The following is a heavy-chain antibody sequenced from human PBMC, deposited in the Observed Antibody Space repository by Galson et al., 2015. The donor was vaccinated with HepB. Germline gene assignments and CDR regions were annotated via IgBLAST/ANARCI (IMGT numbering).Heavy chain of an antibody. CDR3: ARHPGYSSGSQRYFDY. CDR2: IIPIFGTA. CDR1: GGTFSSYA. Sequence: SVKVSCKASGGTFSSYAISWVRQAPGQGLEWMGGIIPIFGTADYAQKFQGRVTITADESTSTAYMELSSLRSEDTAVYYCARHPGYSSGSQRYFDYWGQGTLVTVSS. D-gene: IGHD3-22*01. J-gene: IGHJ4*02. V-gene: IGHV1-69*13.